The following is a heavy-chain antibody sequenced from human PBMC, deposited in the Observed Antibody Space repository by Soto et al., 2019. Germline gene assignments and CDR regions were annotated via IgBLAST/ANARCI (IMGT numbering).Heavy chain of an antibody. V-gene: IGHV3-23*01. J-gene: IGHJ4*02. CDR1: GFTFSSYA. D-gene: IGHD6-19*01. CDR2: ISGSGGST. CDR3: AKVLVAVAGVFDY. Sequence: GGSLRLSCAASGFTFSSYAMSWVRQAPGKGLGWVSAISGSGGSTYYADSVKGRFTISRDNSKSTLYLQMNSLRAEDTAVYYCAKVLVAVAGVFDYWGQGTLVTVSS.